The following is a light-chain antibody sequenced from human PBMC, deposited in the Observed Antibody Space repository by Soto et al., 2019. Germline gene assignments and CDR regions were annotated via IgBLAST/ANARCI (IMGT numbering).Light chain of an antibody. Sequence: DIVLTQSPATLSLSPGDRATLSCRASQTVNTSLAWYQQKPGQAPRLLIYDASNRATGIPARFSASGSGTDFTLTISCLEPEDFAVYYCQQRSHWPTFGQGTKVEIK. J-gene: IGKJ1*01. V-gene: IGKV3-11*01. CDR1: QTVNTS. CDR3: QQRSHWPT. CDR2: DAS.